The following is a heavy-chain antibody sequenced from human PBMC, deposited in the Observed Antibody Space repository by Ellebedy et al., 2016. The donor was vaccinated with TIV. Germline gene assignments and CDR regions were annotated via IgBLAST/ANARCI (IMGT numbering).Heavy chain of an antibody. Sequence: PGGSLRLSCAASGFTFSTYSMNRVRQAPGKGLEWVSSITSSSSYIYYADSVQGRFTISRDNAKNSLYLQMNSLRAEDTAVYYCATSIAVAGHPFDYWGQGTLVTVSS. V-gene: IGHV3-21*01. J-gene: IGHJ4*02. CDR2: ITSSSSYI. CDR1: GFTFSTYS. D-gene: IGHD6-19*01. CDR3: ATSIAVAGHPFDY.